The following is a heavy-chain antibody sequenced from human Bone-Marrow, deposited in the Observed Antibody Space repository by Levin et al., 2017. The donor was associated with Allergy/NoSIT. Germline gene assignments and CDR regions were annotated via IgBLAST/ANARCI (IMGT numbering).Heavy chain of an antibody. CDR2: IDGRRDYT. Sequence: GGSLRLSCTASGFTFSDYFMSWVRQAPGKGLEWIAYIDGRRDYTDYADFARGRFTISRDNAKNSLFLQMSNLRAEDTAVYYCAKDPAYDILSGYYDFWGRGTLVTVSS. J-gene: IGHJ4*02. CDR3: AKDPAYDILSGYYDF. V-gene: IGHV3-11*03. CDR1: GFTFSDYF. D-gene: IGHD3-9*01.